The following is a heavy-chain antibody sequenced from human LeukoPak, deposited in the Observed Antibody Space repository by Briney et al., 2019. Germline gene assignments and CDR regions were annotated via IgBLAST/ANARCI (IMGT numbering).Heavy chain of an antibody. CDR2: SIPIFGTA. CDR3: ARRPYYHDSSGYLYYFDY. D-gene: IGHD3-22*01. V-gene: IGHV1-69*01. Sequence: ASVKVSCKASGGTFSSYAISLVRQAPGQGLEWMGGSIPIFGTANYAQKFQGRVTITADESTSTAYMELSSLRSEDTAVYYCARRPYYHDSSGYLYYFDYWGQGTLVTVSS. CDR1: GGTFSSYA. J-gene: IGHJ4*02.